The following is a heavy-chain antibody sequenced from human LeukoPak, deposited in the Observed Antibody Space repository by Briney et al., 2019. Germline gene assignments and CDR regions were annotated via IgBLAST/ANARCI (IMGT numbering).Heavy chain of an antibody. Sequence: GGSLRLSCAASGFTFSTHWMSWVRQAPGKGLEWVANINEDGSEKYYVGSVKGRFTISRDNAKNSLYLQMNSLRAEDTALYYCARICYDSSGYRLLDYWGQGTLVTVSS. J-gene: IGHJ4*02. V-gene: IGHV3-7*02. CDR2: INEDGSEK. CDR3: ARICYDSSGYRLLDY. D-gene: IGHD3-22*01. CDR1: GFTFSTHW.